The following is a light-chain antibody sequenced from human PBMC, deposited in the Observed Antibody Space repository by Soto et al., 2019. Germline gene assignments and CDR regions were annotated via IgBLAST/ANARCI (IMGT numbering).Light chain of an antibody. CDR1: QYITIY. CDR2: DAS. J-gene: IGKJ5*01. V-gene: IGKV3-11*01. CDR3: QQRADWPIT. Sequence: EIVLTQSPAPLSLSPGERATLSCRASQYITIYLAWYQQKPGQAPRLLIYDASNRATGIPARFSGSGSGTDCTLTISSLEPDDVAVYYCQQRADWPITLGQGTRLEIK.